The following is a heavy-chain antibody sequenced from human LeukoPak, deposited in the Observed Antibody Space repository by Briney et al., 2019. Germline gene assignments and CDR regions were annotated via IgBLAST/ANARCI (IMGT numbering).Heavy chain of an antibody. Sequence: ASVKVSCKASGYTFTSYDINWVRQATGQGLEWMGWMNPNSGNTGYAQKFQGRVTMTRNTSISTAYMELSSLRSEDTAVYYCARAGGAARRTHYWYFDLWGRGTLVTVSS. CDR2: MNPNSGNT. D-gene: IGHD3-16*01. CDR3: ARAGGAARRTHYWYFDL. V-gene: IGHV1-8*01. J-gene: IGHJ2*01. CDR1: GYTFTSYD.